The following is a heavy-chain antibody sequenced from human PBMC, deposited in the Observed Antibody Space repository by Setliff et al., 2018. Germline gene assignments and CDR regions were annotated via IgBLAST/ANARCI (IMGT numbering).Heavy chain of an antibody. V-gene: IGHV1-18*01. D-gene: IGHD3-10*01. Sequence: ASVKVSCKASGYTFNTYGITWVRQAPGQGLEWMGWINNYSFKTTYSQKFLDRVTVTTDTSAITAYMELKNLRSDDTAVYYCARVDFTMLQGVLGHWGQGTLVTVSS. CDR2: INNYSFKT. CDR1: GYTFNTYG. J-gene: IGHJ1*01. CDR3: ARVDFTMLQGVLGH.